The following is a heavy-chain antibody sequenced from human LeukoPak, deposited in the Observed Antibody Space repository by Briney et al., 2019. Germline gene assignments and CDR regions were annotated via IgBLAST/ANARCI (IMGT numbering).Heavy chain of an antibody. CDR3: ARGPLTMTRGFDP. CDR2: IYYTGT. V-gene: IGHV4-59*02. Sequence: SETLSLTCTVSGGSVTDYYWSWIRQSPGKGLEWIGYIYYTGTSYNPSLKSRVTMSVDTSKNQFSLKLSSVTAADTAVYYCARGPLTMTRGFDPWGQGTLVTVSS. D-gene: IGHD4-17*01. J-gene: IGHJ5*02. CDR1: GGSVTDYY.